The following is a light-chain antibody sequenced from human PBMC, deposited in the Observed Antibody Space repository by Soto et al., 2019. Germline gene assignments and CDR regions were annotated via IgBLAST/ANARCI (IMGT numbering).Light chain of an antibody. CDR1: SSDVGAYDY. CDR3: ASHTTTNTRV. CDR2: EVS. J-gene: IGLJ1*01. V-gene: IGLV2-14*03. Sequence: QSVLTQPASVSGSPGQSIAISCTRTSSDVGAYDYVSWYQQHPDRAPRLVIYEVSNRPSGVSNRFSGSKSVNTATLTISGLQAEDEADYYCASHTTTNTRVFGTGTKVTVL.